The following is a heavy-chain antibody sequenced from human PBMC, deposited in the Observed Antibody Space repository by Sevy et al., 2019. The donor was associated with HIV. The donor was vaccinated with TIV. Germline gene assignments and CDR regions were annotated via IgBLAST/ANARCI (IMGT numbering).Heavy chain of an antibody. V-gene: IGHV3-21*01. CDR1: GFIFSNYG. D-gene: IGHD4-4*01. CDR3: AREDYSNYYFYAMDV. CDR2: ISSSGSYI. J-gene: IGHJ6*02. Sequence: GGSLRLSCAASGFIFSNYGMNWVRQAPGKGLEWVSSISSSGSYIYYGDSMKGRFTISRDNAKNSLFLQMNSLRAEDTAVYYCAREDYSNYYFYAMDVGGQGTTVTVSS.